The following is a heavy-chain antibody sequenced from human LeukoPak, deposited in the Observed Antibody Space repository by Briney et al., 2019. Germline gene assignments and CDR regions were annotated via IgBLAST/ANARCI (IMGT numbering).Heavy chain of an antibody. J-gene: IGHJ4*02. CDR1: GYIFSNYW. CDR3: ARHYRYCSSTTCYPHYFDY. Sequence: GESLKISCKGSGYIFSNYWIGWVRQMPGKGLEWMGIVYPADSDTRYSPSFQGHVTISADKSISTAYLQWSSLKASDTAMYYCARHYRYCSSTTCYPHYFDYWGQGTLVTVSS. CDR2: VYPADSDT. D-gene: IGHD2-2*01. V-gene: IGHV5-51*01.